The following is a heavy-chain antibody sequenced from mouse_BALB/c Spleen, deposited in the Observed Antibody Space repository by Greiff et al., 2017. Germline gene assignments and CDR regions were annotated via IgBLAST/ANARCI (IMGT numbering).Heavy chain of an antibody. CDR3: ARTGTYAMDY. CDR1: GFTFSDYG. D-gene: IGHD4-1*01. Sequence: DVQLVESGGGLVQPGGSRKLSCAASGFTFSDYGMAWVRQAPGKGPEWVAFISNLAYSIYYADTVTGRFTISRENAKNTLYLEMSSLRSEDTAMYYCARTGTYAMDYWGQGTSVTVSS. CDR2: ISNLAYSI. J-gene: IGHJ4*01. V-gene: IGHV5-15*02.